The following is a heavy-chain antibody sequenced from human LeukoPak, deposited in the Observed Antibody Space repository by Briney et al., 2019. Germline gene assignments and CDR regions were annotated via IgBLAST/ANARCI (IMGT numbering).Heavy chain of an antibody. CDR3: ARAGYYDILTGLFY. D-gene: IGHD3-9*01. CDR1: GYTFTSYD. Sequence: ASVKVSCKASGYTFTSYDINWVRQATGQGLEWMGWMNPNSGNTNYAQKLQGRVTMTTDTSTSTAYMELRSLRSDDTAVYYCARAGYYDILTGLFYWGQGTLVTVSS. J-gene: IGHJ4*02. V-gene: IGHV1-18*01. CDR2: MNPNSGNT.